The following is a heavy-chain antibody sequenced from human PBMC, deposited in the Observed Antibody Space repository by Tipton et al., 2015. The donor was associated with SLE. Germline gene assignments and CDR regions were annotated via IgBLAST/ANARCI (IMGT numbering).Heavy chain of an antibody. V-gene: IGHV4-39*07. D-gene: IGHD5-12*01. J-gene: IGHJ6*02. Sequence: LRLSCTVSGGSISSSSYYWGWIRQPPGKGLDWIGTIYYSGTTHYNPSLKSRVTISVDTSKIQFSPKLSSVTAADTAVYYCAIGGDSGYDLWGQGTTVIVSS. CDR3: AIGGDSGYDL. CDR1: GGSISSSSYY. CDR2: IYYSGTT.